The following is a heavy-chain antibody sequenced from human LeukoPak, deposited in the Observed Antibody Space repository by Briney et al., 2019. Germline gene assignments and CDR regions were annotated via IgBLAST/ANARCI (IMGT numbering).Heavy chain of an antibody. Sequence: PGGSLRLSCAASGFTFSSYGMHWVRQAPGKGLEWVADKWYDGSNKYYADSVKGRFTISRDNSKKMLYLQMNSLGAEDTAVYYCARDFRESSGYHNWFDPWGQGTLVTVSS. CDR2: KWYDGSNK. CDR1: GFTFSSYG. V-gene: IGHV3-33*01. D-gene: IGHD3-22*01. CDR3: ARDFRESSGYHNWFDP. J-gene: IGHJ5*02.